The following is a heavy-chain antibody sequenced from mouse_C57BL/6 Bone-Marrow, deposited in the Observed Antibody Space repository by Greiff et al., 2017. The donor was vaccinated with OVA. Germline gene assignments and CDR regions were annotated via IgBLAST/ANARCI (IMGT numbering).Heavy chain of an antibody. Sequence: VQLKESGGGLVQPGESLKLSCESNEYEFPSHDMSWVRKTPEKRLELVAAINSDGGSTYYPDTMERRFIISRDNTKKTLYLQMSSLRSEDTALYYCVYYGNYVWFAYWGQGTLVTVSA. CDR3: VYYGNYVWFAY. V-gene: IGHV5-2*01. CDR1: EYEFPSHD. D-gene: IGHD2-1*01. CDR2: INSDGGST. J-gene: IGHJ3*01.